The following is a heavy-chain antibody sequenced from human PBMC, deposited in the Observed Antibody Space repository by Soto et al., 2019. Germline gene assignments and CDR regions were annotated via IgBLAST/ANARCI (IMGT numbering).Heavy chain of an antibody. Sequence: QLQLQESGPGLVKPSETLSLTCTVSGGSISSSSYYWGWIRQPPGKGLEWIGNIYYSGSAYYNPALKSRVTISVDRSKNNLSLKRSSVPAADPAVYYCARRGVSGPVDYWGQGPLVTVSS. D-gene: IGHD3-10*01. J-gene: IGHJ4*02. V-gene: IGHV4-39*02. CDR1: GGSISSSSYY. CDR2: IYYSGSA. CDR3: ARRGVSGPVDY.